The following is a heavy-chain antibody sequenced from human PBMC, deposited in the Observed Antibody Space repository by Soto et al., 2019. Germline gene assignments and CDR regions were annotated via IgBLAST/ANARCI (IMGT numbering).Heavy chain of an antibody. CDR1: GGSFSGYY. CDR3: ARVGRYCSGGSCI. CDR2: INHSGST. D-gene: IGHD2-15*01. J-gene: IGHJ6*04. V-gene: IGHV4-34*01. Sequence: QVQLQQWGAGLLKPSETLSLTCAVYGGSFSGYYWSWIRQPPGKGLEWIGEINHSGSTNYNPSLKSRVTISVDTSQNQFSLKLSSVTAADTAVYYCARVGRYCSGGSCIWGKGTTVTVSS.